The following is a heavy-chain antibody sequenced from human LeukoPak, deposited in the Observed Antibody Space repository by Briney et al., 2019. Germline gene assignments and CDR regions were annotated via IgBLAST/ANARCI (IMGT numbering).Heavy chain of an antibody. CDR2: IFSSGTT. D-gene: IGHD1-26*01. V-gene: IGHV4-4*07. Sequence: PSETLSLTCTVSSGSISTYYWSWIRQPAGKGLEWIGRIFSSGTTNYNPSLESRVTMSVDTSKNQFSLKLSSVTAADTAVYYCARLSIVGATNFDYWGQGTLVTVSS. CDR3: ARLSIVGATNFDY. CDR1: SGSISTYY. J-gene: IGHJ4*02.